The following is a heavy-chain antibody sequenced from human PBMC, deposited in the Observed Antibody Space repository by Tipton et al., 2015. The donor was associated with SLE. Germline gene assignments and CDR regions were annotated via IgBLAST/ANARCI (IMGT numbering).Heavy chain of an antibody. Sequence: SLRLSCAVSGFTFSDSAMHWVRQAPGKGLEWLTLISYDGSQEYYADSVKGRFTISRDNSRNTLFLHMNNLRSEDTAVYYCTRIVPRADSAQPLYWGQGTLVTVSS. D-gene: IGHD2-21*01. J-gene: IGHJ4*02. CDR1: GFTFSDSA. CDR2: ISYDGSQE. CDR3: TRIVPRADSAQPLY. V-gene: IGHV3-30*04.